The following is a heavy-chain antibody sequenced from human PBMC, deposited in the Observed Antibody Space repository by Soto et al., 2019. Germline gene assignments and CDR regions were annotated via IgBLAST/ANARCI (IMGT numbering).Heavy chain of an antibody. J-gene: IGHJ4*02. CDR3: AKDFPDIVVVPAAFDY. CDR1: GFTFSSYA. CDR2: ISGSGGST. V-gene: IGHV3-23*01. D-gene: IGHD2-2*01. Sequence: EVRLLESGGGLVQPGGSLRLSCAASGFTFSSYAMSWVRQAPGKGLEWVSAISGSGGSTYYADSVKGRFTISRDNSKNTLYLQMNSLRAEDTAVYYCAKDFPDIVVVPAAFDYWGQGTLVTVSS.